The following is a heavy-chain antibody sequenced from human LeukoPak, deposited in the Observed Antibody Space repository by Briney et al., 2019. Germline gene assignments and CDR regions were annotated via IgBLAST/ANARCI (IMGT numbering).Heavy chain of an antibody. CDR3: ARDRLFGSGSYPIDY. J-gene: IGHJ4*02. CDR1: GGSISIYY. V-gene: IGHV4-4*07. Sequence: SETLSLTCTVSGGSISIYYWSWIRQPAWKGLEWIGRIYASGSTDYNPSLKSRVTMSVDTSKNQFSLKLSSVTAADTAVYYCARDRLFGSGSYPIDYWGQGTLVTVSS. D-gene: IGHD3-10*01. CDR2: IYASGST.